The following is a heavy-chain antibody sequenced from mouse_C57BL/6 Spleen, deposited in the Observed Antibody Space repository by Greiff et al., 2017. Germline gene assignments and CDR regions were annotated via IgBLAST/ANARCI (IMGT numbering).Heavy chain of an antibody. J-gene: IGHJ2*01. CDR3: AETGPGKSPYYFDY. CDR1: GYSFTDYN. D-gene: IGHD4-1*01. CDR2: INPNYGTT. V-gene: IGHV1-39*01. Sequence: EVQLQESGPELVKPGASVKISCKASGYSFTDYNMNWVKQSNGKSLEWIGVINPNYGTTSYNQKFKGKATLTVDQSSSTAYMQLNSLTSEDSAVYYCAETGPGKSPYYFDYWGQGTTLTVSS.